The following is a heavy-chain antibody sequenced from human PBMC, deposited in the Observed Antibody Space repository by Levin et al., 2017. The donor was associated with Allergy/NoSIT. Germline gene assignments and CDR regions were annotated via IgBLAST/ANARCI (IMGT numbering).Heavy chain of an antibody. Sequence: SETLSLTCTVSGGSISSYYWSWIRQPPGKGLEWIGDIYYSGSTNYNPSLKSRVTISVDTSKNQFSLKLSSVTAADTAVYYCARDRIGCSGGSCYYYDAFDIWGQGTMVTVSS. CDR3: ARDRIGCSGGSCYYYDAFDI. CDR2: IYYSGST. D-gene: IGHD2-15*01. CDR1: GGSISSYY. J-gene: IGHJ3*02. V-gene: IGHV4-59*01.